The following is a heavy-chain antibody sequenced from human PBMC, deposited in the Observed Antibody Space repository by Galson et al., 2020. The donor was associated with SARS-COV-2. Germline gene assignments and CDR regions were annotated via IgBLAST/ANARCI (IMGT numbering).Heavy chain of an antibody. CDR2: LKSKNDGGPI. J-gene: IGHJ4*02. CDR1: EFTFSDAW. D-gene: IGHD3-16*01. Sequence: GSLRLSCAASEFTFSDAWLNWVRQAPGKGLEWVARLKSKNDGGPIQYPTPVKGRFIISRDDSRNLFFLQMNNVKTEDTAVYYCATGGLDYWGQGTLVTVSS. CDR3: ATGGLDY. V-gene: IGHV3-15*01.